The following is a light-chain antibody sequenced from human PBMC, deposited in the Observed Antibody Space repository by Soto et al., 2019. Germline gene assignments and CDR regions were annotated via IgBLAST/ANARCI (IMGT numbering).Light chain of an antibody. CDR3: AAWDDSLNAL. Sequence: QSVLTQPPSASGTPGQRITISCSGSSSNIGDNPVNWYQQLPGAAPKLLIYINDQRPSGVPDRFSGSKSGTSASLAISGLQPEDEADYCCAAWDDSLNALFGTGTKLTVL. J-gene: IGLJ1*01. CDR2: IND. CDR1: SSNIGDNP. V-gene: IGLV1-44*01.